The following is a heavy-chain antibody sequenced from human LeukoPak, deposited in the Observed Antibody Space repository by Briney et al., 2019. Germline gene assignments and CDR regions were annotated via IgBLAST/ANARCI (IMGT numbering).Heavy chain of an antibody. Sequence: SVKVSCKASGGTFSSYAISWVRQAPGQGLEWMGGITPIFGTANYAQKFQGRVTTTADESTSTAYMELSSLRSEDTAVYYCARTTSGYYYDYFDYWGQGTLVTVSS. CDR2: ITPIFGTA. CDR1: GGTFSSYA. CDR3: ARTTSGYYYDYFDY. J-gene: IGHJ4*02. D-gene: IGHD3-22*01. V-gene: IGHV1-69*13.